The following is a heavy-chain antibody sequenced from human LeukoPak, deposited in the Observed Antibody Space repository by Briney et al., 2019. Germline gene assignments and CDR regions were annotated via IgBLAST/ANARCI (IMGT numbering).Heavy chain of an antibody. J-gene: IGHJ4*02. D-gene: IGHD5-24*01. Sequence: KASETLSLTCPVSGGSISSGGYYWSWIRQHPGKGLEWIGYIYYSGSTYYNPSLKSRVTISVDTSKNQFSLKLSSVTAADTAVYYCARRDGYNTDYWGQGTLVTVSS. CDR3: ARRDGYNTDY. CDR1: GGSISSGGYY. CDR2: IYYSGST. V-gene: IGHV4-31*03.